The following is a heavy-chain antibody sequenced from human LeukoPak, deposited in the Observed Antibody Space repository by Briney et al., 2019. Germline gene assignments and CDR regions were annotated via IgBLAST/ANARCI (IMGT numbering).Heavy chain of an antibody. CDR1: GFKFDAYA. CDR3: AKDSGYSGYQFGGYYKYYGVDV. CDR2: ISWDRGSL. J-gene: IGHJ6*02. D-gene: IGHD5-12*01. V-gene: IGHV3-9*01. Sequence: GRSLRLSCAASGFKFDAYAMHWVRQAPGKGLEWVSGISWDRGSLGYAASVRGRFTISRDNAKNTLSLLLTSLRAEDTAVYYCAKDSGYSGYQFGGYYKYYGVDVWGQGTTVTVSS.